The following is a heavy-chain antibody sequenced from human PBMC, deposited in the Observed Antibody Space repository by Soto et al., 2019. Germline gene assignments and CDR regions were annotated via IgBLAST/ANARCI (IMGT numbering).Heavy chain of an antibody. V-gene: IGHV5-10-1*01. CDR2: IDPSDSYT. CDR3: ASLDESCSSTSCSDYYSGMDV. D-gene: IGHD2-2*01. Sequence: GESLKISCKGSGYSFTSYWISLVRQMPGKGLEWMGRIDPSDSYTNYSPSFQGHVTISADKSISTAYLQWSSLKASDTAMYYCASLDESCSSTSCSDYYSGMDVWGQGA. J-gene: IGHJ6*02. CDR1: GYSFTSYW.